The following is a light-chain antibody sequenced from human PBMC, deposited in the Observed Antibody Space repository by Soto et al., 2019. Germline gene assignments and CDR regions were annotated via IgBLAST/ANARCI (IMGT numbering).Light chain of an antibody. V-gene: IGLV2-14*01. J-gene: IGLJ1*01. CDR2: EVS. CDR3: SSYTSRQAYV. Sequence: QSALTQPASVSGSPGESITISCTGTGSDVGDYDYVSWYQHHPGKAPKLMIYEVSNRPSGVSNRFSGSKSGNTASLTISGLQAEDEADYFCSSYTSRQAYVFGTETKVTVL. CDR1: GSDVGDYDY.